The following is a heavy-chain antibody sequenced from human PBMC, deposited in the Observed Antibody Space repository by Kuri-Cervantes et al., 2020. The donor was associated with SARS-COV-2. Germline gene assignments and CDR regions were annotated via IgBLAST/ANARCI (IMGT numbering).Heavy chain of an antibody. V-gene: IGHV3-30-3*01. Sequence: LTCAASGFTFSSYAMHWVRQAPGKGLEWVTVISYDGNNKYYADSVKGRFTISRDNAKNSLYLQMNSLRAEDTAVYYCARVLSVRFPYYMDVWGKGTTVTVSS. J-gene: IGHJ6*03. CDR3: ARVLSVRFPYYMDV. CDR1: GFTFSSYA. CDR2: ISYDGNNK. D-gene: IGHD3-3*01.